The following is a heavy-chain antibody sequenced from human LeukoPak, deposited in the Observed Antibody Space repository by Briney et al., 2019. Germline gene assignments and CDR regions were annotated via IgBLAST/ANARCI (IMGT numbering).Heavy chain of an antibody. D-gene: IGHD4-17*01. CDR1: GFTFSNYG. J-gene: IGHJ5*02. CDR3: AREYGDSNNWFDP. V-gene: IGHV3-33*01. Sequence: GGSLRLSCAASGFTFSNYGMHWVRQAPGKGLEWVAVIWYDGSNKYYADSVKGRFTISRDNSKNTLYVQMNSLRAEDTAVYYCAREYGDSNNWFDPWGQGTLVTVSS. CDR2: IWYDGSNK.